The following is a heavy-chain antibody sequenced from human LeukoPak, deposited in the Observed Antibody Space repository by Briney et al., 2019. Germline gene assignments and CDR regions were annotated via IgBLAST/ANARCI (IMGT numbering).Heavy chain of an antibody. CDR3: TRDGVDY. V-gene: IGHV3-49*04. J-gene: IGHJ4*02. CDR1: GFTFGDYA. CDR2: IRSKAYGGTT. Sequence: PGGSLRLSCTASGFTFGDYAMSWVRQAPGTGLEWVGFIRSKAYGGTTEYAASVKGRFTISRDDSKSIAYLQMNSLKTEGTAVYYCTRDGVDYWGQGTLVTVSS.